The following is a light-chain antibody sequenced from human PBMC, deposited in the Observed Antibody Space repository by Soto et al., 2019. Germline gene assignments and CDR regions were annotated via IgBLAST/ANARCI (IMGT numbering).Light chain of an antibody. CDR2: DVS. V-gene: IGKV1-33*01. CDR3: QQYESLPYT. CDR1: QAIMNY. Sequence: DIQMTQSPSSLSASVGDRVTITCQASQAIMNYVNWYQQKPGKAPKLLISDVSNLETGVSQRFSGSGSGTDFSLTIDSLQPEDLATYYCQQYESLPYTFGHGTKLEI. J-gene: IGKJ2*01.